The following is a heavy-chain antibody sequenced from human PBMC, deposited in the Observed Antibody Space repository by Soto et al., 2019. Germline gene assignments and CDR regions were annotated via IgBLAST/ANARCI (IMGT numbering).Heavy chain of an antibody. CDR1: GDSISRKY. CDR3: AMTVIAPSPYLDH. Sequence: SETLSLTCSVSGDSISRKYWSWLRQPAGGGLEWIGRIYTTGATNYNSSLKSRVSMSVDTSKNQFSLRLTSVTAADTAVYFCAMTVIAPSPYLDHWGQGLLVTVSS. V-gene: IGHV4-4*07. J-gene: IGHJ4*02. D-gene: IGHD4-17*01. CDR2: IYTTGAT.